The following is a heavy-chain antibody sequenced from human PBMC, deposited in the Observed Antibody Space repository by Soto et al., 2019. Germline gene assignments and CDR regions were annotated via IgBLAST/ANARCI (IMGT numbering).Heavy chain of an antibody. Sequence: QVQLVQSGAEVKKPGSSVKVSCKASGGTFSSYAISWVRHAPGQGLEWMGGIIPLFGTANYAQKFQGRVTITADESTSTAYMERSSLRSEDTAVYYCARDPDYYYSRGYYHCDYWGQGTLVTVS. D-gene: IGHD3-22*01. J-gene: IGHJ4*02. CDR2: IIPLFGTA. CDR1: GGTFSSYA. V-gene: IGHV1-69*01. CDR3: ARDPDYYYSRGYYHCDY.